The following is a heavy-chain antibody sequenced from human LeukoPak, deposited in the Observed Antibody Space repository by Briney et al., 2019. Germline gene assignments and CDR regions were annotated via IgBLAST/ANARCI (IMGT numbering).Heavy chain of an antibody. CDR1: GESFSGYY. V-gene: IGHV4-34*01. Sequence: SETLSLTCAVYGESFSGYYWSWIRQPPGKGLEWIGEINHSGSTNYNPSLKSRVTISVDTSKNQFSLKLSSVTAADTAVYYCARFCSGGSCVSGMDVWGQGTTVTVSS. CDR3: ARFCSGGSCVSGMDV. J-gene: IGHJ6*02. D-gene: IGHD2-15*01. CDR2: INHSGST.